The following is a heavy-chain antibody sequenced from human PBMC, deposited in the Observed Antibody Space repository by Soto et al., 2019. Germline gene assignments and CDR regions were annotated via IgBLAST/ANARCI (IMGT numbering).Heavy chain of an antibody. CDR2: ISPYNGNT. CDR3: AREQNFFDSSGYYDH. J-gene: IGHJ5*02. Sequence: QIQLVQSAAEVKKPGASVKVSRKTSGYTFVSYGISWVRQAPGQGLEWMGWISPYNGNTNFAQRLRVGVTRTPDTSTDIVYMDLGSLKSYDTTVYYGAREQNFFDSSGYYDHWGQGALMTVDS. D-gene: IGHD3-22*01. V-gene: IGHV1-18*04. CDR1: GYTFVSYG.